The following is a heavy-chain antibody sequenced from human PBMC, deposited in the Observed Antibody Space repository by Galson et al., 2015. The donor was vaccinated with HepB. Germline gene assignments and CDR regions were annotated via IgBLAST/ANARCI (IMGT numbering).Heavy chain of an antibody. V-gene: IGHV1-8*01. Sequence: SVKVSCKASGYTFTSYDINWVRQATGQGLEWMGWMNPNSGNTGYAQKFQGRVTMTRNTSISTAYMELSSLRSEDTAVYYCARATRLSGGNSHYWGQGTLVTVSS. CDR3: ARATRLSGGNSHY. J-gene: IGHJ4*02. CDR2: MNPNSGNT. D-gene: IGHD4-23*01. CDR1: GYTFTSYD.